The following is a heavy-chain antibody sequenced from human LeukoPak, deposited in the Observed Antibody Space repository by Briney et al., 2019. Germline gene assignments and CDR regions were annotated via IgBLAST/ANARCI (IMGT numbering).Heavy chain of an antibody. D-gene: IGHD6-19*01. CDR2: INHNSGGT. CDR3: ARAYSSGWSGAHYYYYYGMDV. V-gene: IGHV1-2*02. CDR1: GYTFTGYY. J-gene: IGHJ6*02. Sequence: GASVKVSCKASGYTFTGYYMHWVRQAPGQGLEWMGWINHNSGGTNYAQKFQGRVTMTRDTSISTAYMELSRLRSDDTAVYYCARAYSSGWSGAHYYYYYGMDVWGQGTTVTVSS.